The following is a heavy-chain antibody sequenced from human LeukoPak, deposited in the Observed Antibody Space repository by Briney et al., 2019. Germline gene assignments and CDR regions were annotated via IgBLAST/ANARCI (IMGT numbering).Heavy chain of an antibody. D-gene: IGHD6-13*01. CDR2: TYYSGST. CDR3: ARHGIAAAGTGNWFDP. CDR1: GGSISSSSYY. Sequence: SETLSLTCTVSGGSISSSSYYWGWIRQPPGKGLEWIGSTYYSGSTYYNPSLKSRVTISVDTSKNQFSLKLSSVTAADTAVYYCARHGIAAAGTGNWFDPWGQGTLVTVSS. J-gene: IGHJ5*02. V-gene: IGHV4-39*01.